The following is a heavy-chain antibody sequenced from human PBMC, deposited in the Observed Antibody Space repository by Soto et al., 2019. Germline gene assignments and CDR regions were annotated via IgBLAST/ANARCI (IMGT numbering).Heavy chain of an antibody. CDR3: ARSRDGYNLNPIDQ. D-gene: IGHD5-12*01. Sequence: QVQLQVSGPGLVKPSATLSLSCTVSTGSTNSFYWSWIRQPPGKGLEWIGYFFYTGSTNHNPSLKSRVTIALDMSSSLFSLSLSSVTAADTAMYYCARSRDGYNLNPIDQWGQGLLVTVSS. CDR1: TGSTNSFY. CDR2: FFYTGST. V-gene: IGHV4-59*01. J-gene: IGHJ4*02.